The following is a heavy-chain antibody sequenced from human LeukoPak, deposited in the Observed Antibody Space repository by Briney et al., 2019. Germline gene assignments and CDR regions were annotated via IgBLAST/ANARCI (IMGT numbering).Heavy chain of an antibody. J-gene: IGHJ4*02. CDR2: ISGSGGST. CDR1: GFTFSSYA. Sequence: GGSLRLSCAASGFTFSSYAMSWVRQAPGKGLEWVSAISGSGGSTYYADSVKGRFTISRDNSKNTLYLQMNSLRAEDTAVYYCAKDPTRVRWLQFADKNSYFDYWGQGTLVTVSS. D-gene: IGHD5-24*01. V-gene: IGHV3-23*01. CDR3: AKDPTRVRWLQFADKNSYFDY.